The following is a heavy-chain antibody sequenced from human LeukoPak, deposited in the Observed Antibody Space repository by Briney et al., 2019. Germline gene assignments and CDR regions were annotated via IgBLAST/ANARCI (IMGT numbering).Heavy chain of an antibody. V-gene: IGHV4-61*09. D-gene: IGHD3-22*01. CDR3: ARDHDSSGSDAFDI. CDR1: GGSISTGSYC. CDR2: IYTSGNT. J-gene: IGHJ3*02. Sequence: SETLSLTCTVSGGSISTGSYCWSWIRQPAGKGLEWIGHIYTSGNTNYNPSLKSRVTISVDTSKNQFSLKLSSVTAADTAVYYCARDHDSSGSDAFDIWGQGTMVTVSS.